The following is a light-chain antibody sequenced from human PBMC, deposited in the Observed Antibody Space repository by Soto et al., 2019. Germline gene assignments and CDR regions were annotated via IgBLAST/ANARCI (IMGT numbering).Light chain of an antibody. Sequence: SYEMTQPPSVSVSPGQTATITCSGDKLGQTYACWYQQKPGQSPVLVIYQDDKRPSWIPERFSGSNSGNTATLTISESQAMDAADYYCQAWDTTVVFGGGTQLTVL. J-gene: IGLJ2*01. V-gene: IGLV3-1*01. CDR2: QDD. CDR3: QAWDTTVV. CDR1: KLGQTY.